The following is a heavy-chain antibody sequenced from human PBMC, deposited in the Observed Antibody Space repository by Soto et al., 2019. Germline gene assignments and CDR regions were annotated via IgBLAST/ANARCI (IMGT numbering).Heavy chain of an antibody. D-gene: IGHD3-3*01. V-gene: IGHV3-30*18. CDR3: TKRRNVLRFLEWSSGMEV. Sequence: GGSLRLSCAASGFTFSSYVMHWVRQSPGKGLEWVAFISHDGSNKYYADSMKGRISMSRDNSKSTVYLQMSSLRAEDTAVYYCTKRRNVLRFLEWSSGMEVWGQGTTVTVSS. CDR1: GFTFSSYV. J-gene: IGHJ6*02. CDR2: ISHDGSNK.